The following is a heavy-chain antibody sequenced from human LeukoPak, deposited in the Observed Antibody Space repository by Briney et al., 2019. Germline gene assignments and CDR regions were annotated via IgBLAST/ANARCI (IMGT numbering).Heavy chain of an antibody. D-gene: IGHD6-19*01. V-gene: IGHV3-48*03. CDR2: INSSDSTI. CDR1: GFTFSSYE. Sequence: GGSLRLSCAASGFTFSSYEMNWVRQAPGKGLEWVSYINSSDSTIYYADSVKGRFTISRDNAKNSLYLQMNSLRAEDTAVYYCARDTVGNSGWYYGIFDYWGQGTLVTVSS. J-gene: IGHJ4*02. CDR3: ARDTVGNSGWYYGIFDY.